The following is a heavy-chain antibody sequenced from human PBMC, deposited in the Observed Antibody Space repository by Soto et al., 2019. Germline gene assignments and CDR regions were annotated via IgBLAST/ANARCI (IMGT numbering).Heavy chain of an antibody. CDR2: ISSSSSYT. CDR3: ARDLADYYDSSGLRWFDP. Sequence: PWWSLRISCSASVFTFSDYYMSWIRQAPGKGLEWVSYISSSSSYTNYADSVKGRFTISRDNAKNSLYLQMNSLRAEDTAVYYCARDLADYYDSSGLRWFDPWGQGTLVTVSS. D-gene: IGHD3-22*01. CDR1: VFTFSDYY. V-gene: IGHV3-11*06. J-gene: IGHJ5*02.